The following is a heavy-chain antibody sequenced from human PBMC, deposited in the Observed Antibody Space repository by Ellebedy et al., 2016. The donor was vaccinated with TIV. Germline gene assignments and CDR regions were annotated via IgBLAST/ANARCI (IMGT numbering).Heavy chain of an antibody. D-gene: IGHD3-22*01. V-gene: IGHV1-69*13. CDR2: IIPFLATA. CDR1: EGTFSSYT. J-gene: IGHJ3*02. Sequence: AASVKVSCKASEGTFSSYTITWVRQAPGQGLEWMGGIIPFLATANYAQKFQGRVTITADESTSTAYMELSSLRSEDTAVYYCARDSSGYYYTVSAFDIWGQGTMVTVSS. CDR3: ARDSSGYYYTVSAFDI.